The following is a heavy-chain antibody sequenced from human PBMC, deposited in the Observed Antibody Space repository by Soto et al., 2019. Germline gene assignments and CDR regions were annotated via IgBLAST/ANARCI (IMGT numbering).Heavy chain of an antibody. J-gene: IGHJ4*02. CDR1: GGSISSGDYY. V-gene: IGHV4-30-4*01. Sequence: QVQLQESGPGLVKPSQTLSLTCTVSGGSISSGDYYWSWIRQPPGKGLEWIGYIYYSGSTYYNPSRKSLVTTSVDPSKNQFSLKLSSVTAADTAVYYCARAGFDYGDYQLDYWGQGTLVTVSS. D-gene: IGHD4-17*01. CDR2: IYYSGST. CDR3: ARAGFDYGDYQLDY.